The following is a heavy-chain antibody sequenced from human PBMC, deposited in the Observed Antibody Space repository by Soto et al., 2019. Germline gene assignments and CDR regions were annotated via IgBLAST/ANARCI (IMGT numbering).Heavy chain of an antibody. J-gene: IGHJ3*01. V-gene: IGHV3-21*01. D-gene: IGHD2-2*02. Sequence: EVQLVESGGGRVKPGGSLRLSCVASGFTFSSYSMNWVRQAPGKGLGWVASISSRSSVIWYADSLRGRFTISRDNAKKSRYMQRNSVRAGDMAVWDCLRGWRGYTGGDVLDVWGQGTMVPVSS. CDR2: ISSRSSVI. CDR1: GFTFSSYS. CDR3: LRGWRGYTGGDVLDV.